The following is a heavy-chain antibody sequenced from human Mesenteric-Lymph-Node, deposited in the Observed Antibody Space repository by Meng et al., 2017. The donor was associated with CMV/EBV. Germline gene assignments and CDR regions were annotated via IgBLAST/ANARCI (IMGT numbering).Heavy chain of an antibody. V-gene: IGHV3-69-1*01. CDR3: ARDMGELVPDAFDI. Sequence: GGSLRLSCAASGFTFSNAWMSWVRQVPGKGLEWVSSISGSGYIDYADSVKGRFVISKDNAKNSLYLQMNSLRVDDSAVYYCARDMGELVPDAFDIWGQGTMVTVSS. CDR2: ISGSGYI. CDR1: GFTFSNAW. D-gene: IGHD1-26*01. J-gene: IGHJ3*02.